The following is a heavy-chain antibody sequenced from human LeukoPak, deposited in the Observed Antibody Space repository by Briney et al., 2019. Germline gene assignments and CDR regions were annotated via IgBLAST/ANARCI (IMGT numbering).Heavy chain of an antibody. CDR2: IYYSGST. J-gene: IGHJ6*02. D-gene: IGHD3-10*01. CDR1: GGSISSYY. Sequence: PSETLSLTCTVSGGSISSYYWSWIRQPPGKGLEWIGYIYYSGSTNYNPSLKSRVTISVDTSKNQFSLKLSSVTAADTAVYYCARDRPYYYGPGPLDYGMDVWGQGTTVTVSS. V-gene: IGHV4-59*01. CDR3: ARDRPYYYGPGPLDYGMDV.